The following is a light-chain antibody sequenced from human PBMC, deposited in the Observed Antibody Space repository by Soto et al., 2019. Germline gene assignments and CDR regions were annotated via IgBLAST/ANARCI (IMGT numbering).Light chain of an antibody. J-gene: IGKJ1*01. CDR1: QGIRND. CDR3: LQDYNYPWT. CDR2: ATS. V-gene: IGKV1-6*01. Sequence: AIQLTQSPSSLSASVGDRVTITCRASQGIRNDLGWYQQKLGKAPKLLIYATSSLQSGVPSRFSGSGSGTDFTLTISSLQTEDFATYYCLQDYNYPWTFGQGTKVEIK.